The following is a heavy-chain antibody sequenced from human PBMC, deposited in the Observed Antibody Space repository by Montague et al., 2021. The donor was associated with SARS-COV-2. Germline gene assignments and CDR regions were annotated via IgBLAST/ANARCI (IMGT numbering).Heavy chain of an antibody. CDR2: ISHGGST. D-gene: IGHD5-24*01. CDR1: NGSFSSFY. Sequence: SETLSLTCAVFNGSFSSFYWNWIRQPPGKGLEWIGEISHGGSTYYNSSLKSRVTISVDTSKNQFSLKLSSVTAADTAVYYCARVFPRWQQFDPYFDYWGQGTLVTVSS. V-gene: IGHV4-34*01. J-gene: IGHJ4*02. CDR3: ARVFPRWQQFDPYFDY.